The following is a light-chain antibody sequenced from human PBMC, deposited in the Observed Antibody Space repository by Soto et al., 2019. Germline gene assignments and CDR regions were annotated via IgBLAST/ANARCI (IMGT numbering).Light chain of an antibody. J-gene: IGKJ2*02. CDR3: QQYGSSGT. CDR1: QNLGTLY. V-gene: IGKV3-20*01. CDR2: SAS. Sequence: EIVLTQSPGTLSLSPGERGTLSCRASQNLGTLYLAWFQQTSGQAPRLLIYSASRRATGIPDRFAGSGSGTDFTLTINRVEPEDFAVYYCQQYGSSGTFGQGTKVDIK.